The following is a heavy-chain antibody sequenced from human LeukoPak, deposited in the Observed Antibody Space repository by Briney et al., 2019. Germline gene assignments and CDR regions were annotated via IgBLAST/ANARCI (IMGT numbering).Heavy chain of an antibody. CDR2: ISAYNGNT. Sequence: ASVKVSCKASGYTFTSYGISWVRQAPGQGLEWMGWISAYNGNTNYAQKLQGRVTMTTDTSTSTAYMELRSLRSDDTAVYYCARSSTPFYVWGSYRPQPDAFDIWGHGTMVTVSS. CDR1: GYTFTSYG. V-gene: IGHV1-18*01. J-gene: IGHJ3*02. CDR3: ARSSTPFYVWGSYRPQPDAFDI. D-gene: IGHD3-16*02.